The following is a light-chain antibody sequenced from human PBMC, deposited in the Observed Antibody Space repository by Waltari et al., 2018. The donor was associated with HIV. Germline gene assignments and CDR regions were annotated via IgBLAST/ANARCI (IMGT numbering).Light chain of an antibody. CDR1: SSNIGSNT. Sequence: QSVLTQPPSASGTPGQRVTISCSGSSSNIGSNTVNWYQQLPGTAPKLLIYRNNQRPSGFPDRCSGSKSGTSASLAISGLQSEDEADYYCAAWDDSLNGHWVFGGGTKLTVL. J-gene: IGLJ3*02. CDR2: RNN. CDR3: AAWDDSLNGHWV. V-gene: IGLV1-44*01.